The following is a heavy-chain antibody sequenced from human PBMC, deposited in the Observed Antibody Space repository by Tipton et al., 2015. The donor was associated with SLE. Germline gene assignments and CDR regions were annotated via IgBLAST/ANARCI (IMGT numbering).Heavy chain of an antibody. CDR3: ARGTETGVVPRFRDDAFDI. CDR1: GGSFSGYY. V-gene: IGHV4-34*01. CDR2: INHSGGT. J-gene: IGHJ3*02. D-gene: IGHD2-2*01. Sequence: TLSLTCAVYGGSFSGYYWSWIRQPPGKGLEWIGEINHSGGTNYNPSLKSRVTLSVDTSKNQFSLKLSSVTAADTAVYYCARGTETGVVPRFRDDAFDIWGQGTMVTVSS.